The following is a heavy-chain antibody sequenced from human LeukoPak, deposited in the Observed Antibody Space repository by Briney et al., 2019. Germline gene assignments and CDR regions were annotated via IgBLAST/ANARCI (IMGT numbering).Heavy chain of an antibody. CDR1: GFTFSDYY. CDR3: ARGSRVYYYYYYMDV. Sequence: GSLRLSCAASGFTFSDYYMSWIRQPPGKGLEWIGEINHSGSTNYNPSLKSRVTISVDTSKNQFSLKLSSVTAADTAVYYCARGSRVYYYYYYMDVWGKGTTVTVSS. J-gene: IGHJ6*03. CDR2: INHSGST. V-gene: IGHV4-34*01.